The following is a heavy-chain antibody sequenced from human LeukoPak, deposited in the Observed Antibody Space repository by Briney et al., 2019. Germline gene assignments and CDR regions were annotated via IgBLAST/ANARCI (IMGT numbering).Heavy chain of an antibody. V-gene: IGHV3-11*01. CDR1: GFTFSDYY. CDR2: ISSSGSAI. J-gene: IGHJ6*02. Sequence: GGSLRLSCAASGFTFSDYYMSWIRQAPGKGLEWVSHISSSGSAIYYADSVKGRFTISRDNAKNSLYLQLNSLRAEDTAVYYCARASDCSSTSCYSGYYYYGMDVWGQGTTVTVSS. D-gene: IGHD2-2*02. CDR3: ARASDCSSTSCYSGYYYYGMDV.